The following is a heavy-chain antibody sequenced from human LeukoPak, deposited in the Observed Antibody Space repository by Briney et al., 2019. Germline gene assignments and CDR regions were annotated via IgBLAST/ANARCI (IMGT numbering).Heavy chain of an antibody. Sequence: SETLSLTCTVSGGSMSSSSYYWGWIRQPPGKGLEWIGSIYYSGSTYYNPSLKSRVTISVDTSKNQFSLKLSSVTAADTAVYYCARANGYCTNGVCYTGGDWFDPWGQGTLVTVSS. D-gene: IGHD2-8*01. CDR2: IYYSGST. CDR1: GGSMSSSSYY. V-gene: IGHV4-39*07. CDR3: ARANGYCTNGVCYTGGDWFDP. J-gene: IGHJ5*02.